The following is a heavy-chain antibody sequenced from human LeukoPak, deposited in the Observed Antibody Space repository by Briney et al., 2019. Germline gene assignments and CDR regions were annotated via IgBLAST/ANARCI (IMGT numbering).Heavy chain of an antibody. Sequence: GGSLRLSCAASGFTFSSYSMNWVRQAPGKGLEWVSSISSSSSYIYYADSVKGRFTISRDNAKNSLYLQMNSLRAEDTAVYYCARDPYYYGSGSPRGDYWGQGTLVTVSS. D-gene: IGHD3-10*01. CDR3: ARDPYYYGSGSPRGDY. CDR2: ISSSSSYI. V-gene: IGHV3-21*01. CDR1: GFTFSSYS. J-gene: IGHJ4*02.